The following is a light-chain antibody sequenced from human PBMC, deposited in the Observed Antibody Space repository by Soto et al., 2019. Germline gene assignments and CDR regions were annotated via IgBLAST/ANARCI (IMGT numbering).Light chain of an antibody. CDR1: SSDVGSYNL. CDR3: CSYAGSSTFVV. V-gene: IGLV2-23*03. Sequence: QSALTQPASVSGSPGQSITISCTGTSSDVGSYNLVSWYQQHPGKAPKLMIYEGSKRPSGVSNRFSGSKSGNTASLTISGLQAEDDADYYCCSYAGSSTFVVCGGATKLTVL. CDR2: EGS. J-gene: IGLJ2*01.